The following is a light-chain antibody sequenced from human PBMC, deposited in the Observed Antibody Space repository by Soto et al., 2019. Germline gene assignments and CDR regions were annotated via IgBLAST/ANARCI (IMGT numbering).Light chain of an antibody. CDR3: QQRFTWPS. CDR2: DAS. V-gene: IGKV3-11*01. CDR1: QSISSS. Sequence: ETVLTQSPATLSLSPGERATLSCRASQSISSSLAWYQQTPGQAPRLLIYDASKRDTGIPARFSGSGSGTDFTLTISSLEPEDFAVYYFQQRFTWPSFGHVNKVDVK. J-gene: IGKJ3*01.